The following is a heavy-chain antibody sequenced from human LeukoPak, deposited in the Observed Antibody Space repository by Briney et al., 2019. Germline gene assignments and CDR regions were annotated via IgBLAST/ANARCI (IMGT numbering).Heavy chain of an antibody. CDR2: IFPGDSDT. V-gene: IGHV5-51*01. J-gene: IGHJ4*02. CDR1: GYSFTSYW. D-gene: IGHD3-9*01. Sequence: GESLKISCKGSGYSFTSYWVAWVRQMPGKGLEWMGIIFPGDSDTRYSPSFQGQVTISADKSISTAYLQWISLKASDTAMYYCARSYDILTGLDYWGQGTLVTVSS. CDR3: ARSYDILTGLDY.